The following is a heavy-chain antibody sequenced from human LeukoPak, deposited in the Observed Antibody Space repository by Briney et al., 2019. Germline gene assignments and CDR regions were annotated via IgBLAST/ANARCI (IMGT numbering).Heavy chain of an antibody. V-gene: IGHV3-21*04. D-gene: IGHD3-9*01. CDR3: ARDHLDILTGYYRAGEDY. CDR1: GFTFSTST. Sequence: PGGSLRLSCAASGFTFSTSTMNWVRRAPGKGLEWVSSISATSSSIHYAASLEGRFTISRDNARNSLFLQMNSLRVEDTAVYYCARDHLDILTGYYRAGEDYWGQGTLVTVSS. CDR2: ISATSSSI. J-gene: IGHJ4*02.